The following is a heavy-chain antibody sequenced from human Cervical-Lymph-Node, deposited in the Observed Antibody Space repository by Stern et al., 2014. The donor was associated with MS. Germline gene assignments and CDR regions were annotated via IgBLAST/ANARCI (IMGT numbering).Heavy chain of an antibody. V-gene: IGHV4-4*02. CDR1: GGSISSSNW. CDR2: IYHSGST. D-gene: IGHD6-6*01. Sequence: QVQLQESGPGLVKPSGTLSLTCAVSGGSISSSNWWRWVRQPPGQGLVWIGEIYHSGSTNYNPSLKNRVTISEHNSKNQFSLKLSSVTAADTAVYYCAREGYSSSYDAFDIWGQGTMVTVSS. J-gene: IGHJ3*02. CDR3: AREGYSSSYDAFDI.